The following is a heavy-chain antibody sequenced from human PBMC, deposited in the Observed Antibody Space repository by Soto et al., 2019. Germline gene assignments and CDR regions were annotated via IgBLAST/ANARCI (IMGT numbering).Heavy chain of an antibody. CDR2: ISSNSSTI. J-gene: IGHJ3*02. Sequence: VQLVESGGGWVQPGGSLRLSCAAAGFTFSRHSMNWVRQAPGKGLEWVAYISSNSSTIYYADSVKGRFTISRDNAQNPLSPPMESLRAGDTGVYYCARIRVAAAHHILGQGTTVT. D-gene: IGHD6-19*01. V-gene: IGHV3-48*01. CDR3: ARIRVAAAHHI. CDR1: GFTFSRHS.